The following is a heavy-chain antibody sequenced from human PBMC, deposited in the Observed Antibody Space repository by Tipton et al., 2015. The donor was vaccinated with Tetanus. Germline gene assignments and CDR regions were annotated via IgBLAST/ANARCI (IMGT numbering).Heavy chain of an antibody. CDR1: GDSIRRSY. CDR2: IFHSGST. J-gene: IGHJ4*02. D-gene: IGHD3-3*01. Sequence: TLSLTCNVSGDSIRRSYWSWIRQPPGKGLEWIGHIFHSGSTNYNPSLKSRVTMSIDTSERQFSLKLTSVTSADTAVYYCAKVVEWGDYFDSWGQGILVTVSS. CDR3: AKVVEWGDYFDS. V-gene: IGHV4-59*01.